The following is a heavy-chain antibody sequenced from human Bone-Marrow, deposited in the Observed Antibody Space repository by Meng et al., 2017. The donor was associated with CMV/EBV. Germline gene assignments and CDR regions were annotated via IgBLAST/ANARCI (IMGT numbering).Heavy chain of an antibody. CDR1: GFTFNNYA. D-gene: IGHD2-2*01. CDR3: AKKGPYCSSTSCPPDAFDI. J-gene: IGHJ3*02. Sequence: GESLKISCAASGFTFNNYAMHWVRQAPGKGLQWVAVVSNDGNNKYYADSVKGRFTISRDNSKNTLDLHMSSLRAEDTAMYYCAKKGPYCSSTSCPPDAFDIWGQGPMVTV. CDR2: VSNDGNNK. V-gene: IGHV3-30-3*02.